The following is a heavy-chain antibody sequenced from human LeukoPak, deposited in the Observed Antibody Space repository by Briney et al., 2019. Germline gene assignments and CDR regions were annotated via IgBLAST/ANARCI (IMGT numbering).Heavy chain of an antibody. CDR2: IYSGGST. V-gene: IGHV3-53*01. J-gene: IGHJ4*02. Sequence: GGSLRLSCAASGFTVSSNYMSWVRQAPGKGLECVSVIYSGGSTYYADSVKGRLTISRDNSKSTLYIQMNSLRAEDTAVYYCARGGPAAGRFDYWGQGTLVTVSS. CDR3: ARGGPAAGRFDY. CDR1: GFTVSSNY. D-gene: IGHD6-13*01.